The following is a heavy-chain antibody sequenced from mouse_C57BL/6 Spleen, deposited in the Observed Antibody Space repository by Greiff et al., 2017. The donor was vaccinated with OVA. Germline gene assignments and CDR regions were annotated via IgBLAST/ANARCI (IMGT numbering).Heavy chain of an antibody. J-gene: IGHJ2*01. CDR1: GYAFSSYW. Sequence: QVQLKQSGAELVKPGASVKISCKASGYAFSSYWMNWVKQRPGKGLEWIGQIYPGDGDTNYNGKFKGKATLTADKSSSTAYMQLSSLTSEDSAVYFCARGALLRDFDYWGQGTTLTVSS. CDR2: IYPGDGDT. V-gene: IGHV1-80*01. D-gene: IGHD1-1*01. CDR3: ARGALLRDFDY.